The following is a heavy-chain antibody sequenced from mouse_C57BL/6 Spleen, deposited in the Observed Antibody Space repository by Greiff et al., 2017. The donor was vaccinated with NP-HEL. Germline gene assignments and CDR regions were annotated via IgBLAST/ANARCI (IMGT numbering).Heavy chain of an antibody. D-gene: IGHD2-14*01. CDR3: ASRNRLGSWFAY. Sequence: EVQLQQSGPELVKPGASVKIPCKASGYTFTDYNMDWVKQSHGKSLEWIGDINPNNGGTIYNQKFKGKATLTVDKSSSTAYMVLRSLTSEDTAFYYCASRNRLGSWFAYWGQGTLVTVSA. CDR1: GYTFTDYN. V-gene: IGHV1-18*01. CDR2: INPNNGGT. J-gene: IGHJ3*01.